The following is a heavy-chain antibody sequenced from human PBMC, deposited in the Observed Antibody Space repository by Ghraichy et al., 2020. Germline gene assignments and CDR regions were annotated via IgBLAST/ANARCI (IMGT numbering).Heavy chain of an antibody. CDR1: GGSISSYY. CDR3: AREEAGSHIFDY. Sequence: SETLSLTCTVSGGSISSYYWSWIRQPPGKGLEWIGYIYYSGSTNYNPSLKSRVTISVDTSKNQFSLKLSSVTAADTAVYYCAREEAGSHIFDYWGQGTLVTVSS. CDR2: IYYSGST. J-gene: IGHJ4*02. V-gene: IGHV4-59*01. D-gene: IGHD1-26*01.